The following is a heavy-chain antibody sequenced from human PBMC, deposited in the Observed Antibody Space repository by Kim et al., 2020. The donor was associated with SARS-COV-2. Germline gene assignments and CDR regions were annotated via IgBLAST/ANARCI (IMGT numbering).Heavy chain of an antibody. J-gene: IGHJ4*02. D-gene: IGHD4-17*01. CDR1: GFTVSSNY. CDR2: LYSGAGT. V-gene: IGHV3-66*01. Sequence: GGSLRLSCAASGFTVSSNYMSWVRQAPGKGLEWVSMLYSGAGTYYADSVKGRFTISSDNSKNTLFLQMNSLRAEDTAVYYCARTNDYGSKGYDFWGQGTL. CDR3: ARTNDYGSKGYDF.